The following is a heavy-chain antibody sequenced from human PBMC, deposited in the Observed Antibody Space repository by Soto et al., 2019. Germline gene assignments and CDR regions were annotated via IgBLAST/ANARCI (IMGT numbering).Heavy chain of an antibody. CDR3: ARGPNYDLIWNYYYMDV. CDR2: IYYSGST. V-gene: IGHV4-59*08. J-gene: IGHJ6*03. Sequence: QVQLQESGPGLVKPSETLSLSCNVSGGSISSHYWSWVRKTPQKGLEWTGYIYYSGSTNYNSSLTSRVSFSEDTSNHHFSLRLTSVPAAAPAVYCCARGPNYDLIWNYYYMDVWGNGPTVTVSS. CDR1: GGSISSHY. D-gene: IGHD3-16*01.